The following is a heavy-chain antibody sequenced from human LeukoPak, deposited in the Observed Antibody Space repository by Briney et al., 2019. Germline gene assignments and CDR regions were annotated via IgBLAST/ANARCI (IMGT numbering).Heavy chain of an antibody. J-gene: IGHJ3*02. CDR1: GFTVSSNY. D-gene: IGHD4-23*01. CDR2: TCTGGST. V-gene: IGHV3-53*01. CDR3: ARVDVVTVGKNAFDI. Sequence: PGGSLILSCAASGFTVSSNYMSWVRQAPGKGLEWVSVTCTGGSTNYADSVKGRFSISRDNSKNTLYLQMNSLRAEDTAVYYCARVDVVTVGKNAFDIWGQGIMVTVSS.